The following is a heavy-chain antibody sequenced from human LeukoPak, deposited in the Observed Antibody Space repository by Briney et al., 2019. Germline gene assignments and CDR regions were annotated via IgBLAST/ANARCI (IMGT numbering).Heavy chain of an antibody. CDR1: GGSISSSSYY. CDR2: IYYSGST. D-gene: IGHD6-19*01. CDR3: ARANRYSSGWYAYYMDV. Sequence: SETLSLTCTVSGGSISSSSYYWGWIRQPPGKGLEWIGNIYYSGSTYYNPSLKSRVTISVDTSKNQFSLKLSSVTAADTAVYYCARANRYSSGWYAYYMDVWGKGTTVTVSS. V-gene: IGHV4-39*07. J-gene: IGHJ6*03.